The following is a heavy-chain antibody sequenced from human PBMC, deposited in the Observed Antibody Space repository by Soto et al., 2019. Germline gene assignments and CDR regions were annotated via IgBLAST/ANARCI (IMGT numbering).Heavy chain of an antibody. J-gene: IGHJ4*02. CDR3: ATYTDYFDY. V-gene: IGHV4-59*08. CDR2: IYYSGST. D-gene: IGHD4-4*01. CDR1: GGSISSYY. Sequence: QVQLQESGPGLVKPSETLSLTCTVSGGSISSYYWSWIRQPPGKGLEWIGYIYYSGSTNYNPSLTSRVTISVDTSKNQFSLKLSSVTAADTAVYYCATYTDYFDYWGQGTLVTVSS.